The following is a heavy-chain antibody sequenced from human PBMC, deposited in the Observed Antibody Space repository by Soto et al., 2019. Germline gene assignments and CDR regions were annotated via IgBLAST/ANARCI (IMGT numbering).Heavy chain of an antibody. D-gene: IGHD7-27*01. CDR1: RYTFTSYA. CDR2: INAGNGNT. V-gene: IGHV1-3*01. J-gene: IGHJ3*02. Sequence: QVQLVQSGAEVKKPGASVKVSCKASRYTFTSYAMHWVRPAPGQRPERMGWINAGNGNTKYSQKFQGRDTITRDTAASTAYMELSSLRSEETAVYYCATTKPGSPGVFDIWGEGTMVTVSS. CDR3: ATTKPGSPGVFDI.